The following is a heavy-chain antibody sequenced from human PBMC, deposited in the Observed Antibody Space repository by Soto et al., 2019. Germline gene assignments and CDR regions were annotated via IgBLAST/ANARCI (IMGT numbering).Heavy chain of an antibody. Sequence: GGSLRLSCAASGFSVSANYMIWVRQAPGKGLEWISLISATSYTHYADSVKGRFTMSRDDSKNTVYLQMNSLRDDDTAVYYCARASSSIAATGSEDLWGQGAQVTVSS. D-gene: IGHD6-13*01. J-gene: IGHJ5*02. CDR1: GFSVSANY. V-gene: IGHV3-53*01. CDR2: ISATSYT. CDR3: ARASSSIAATGSEDL.